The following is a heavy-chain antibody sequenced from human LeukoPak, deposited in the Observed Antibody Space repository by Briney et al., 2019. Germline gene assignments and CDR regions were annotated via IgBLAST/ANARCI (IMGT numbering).Heavy chain of an antibody. D-gene: IGHD2-21*01. CDR1: GGTFSSYT. CDR2: IIPILGIA. Sequence: ASVKVSCKASGGTFSSYTISWVRQAPGQGLERMGRIIPILGIANYAQKFQGRVTITADKSTSTAYMELSSLRSEDTAVHYCARNRLAYCGGDCSDAFDIWGQGTMVTVSS. V-gene: IGHV1-69*02. J-gene: IGHJ3*02. CDR3: ARNRLAYCGGDCSDAFDI.